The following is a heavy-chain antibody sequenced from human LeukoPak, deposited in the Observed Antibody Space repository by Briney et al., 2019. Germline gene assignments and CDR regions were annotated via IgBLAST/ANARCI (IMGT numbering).Heavy chain of an antibody. CDR3: ARGPPLNPGDYDSTGYYYFDY. J-gene: IGHJ4*02. CDR2: INHSGST. Sequence: SETLSLTCAVYGGSFSGYYWTWIRQPPGKGLEWIGEINHSGSTNYNPSLKSRVTISVDTSKNQLSLNLSSVTAADTAVYYCARGPPLNPGDYDSTGYYYFDYWGQGTLVTVSS. CDR1: GGSFSGYY. V-gene: IGHV4-34*01. D-gene: IGHD3-22*01.